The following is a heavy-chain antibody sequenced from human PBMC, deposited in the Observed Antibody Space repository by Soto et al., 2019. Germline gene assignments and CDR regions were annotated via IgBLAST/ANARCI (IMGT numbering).Heavy chain of an antibody. D-gene: IGHD3-3*01. CDR3: ARAGPYDFWSGYHLGPRIDYYYYYMDV. V-gene: IGHV4-34*01. CDR1: GGSFSGYY. Sequence: SETLSLTCAVYGGSFSGYYWSWIRQPPGKGLEWIGEINHSGSTNYNPSLKSRVTISVDTSKNQFSLKLSSVTAADTAVYYCARAGPYDFWSGYHLGPRIDYYYYYMDVWGKGTTVTVSS. CDR2: INHSGST. J-gene: IGHJ6*03.